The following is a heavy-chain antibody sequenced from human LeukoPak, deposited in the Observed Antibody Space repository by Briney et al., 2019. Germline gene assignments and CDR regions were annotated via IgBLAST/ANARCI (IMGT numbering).Heavy chain of an antibody. CDR1: GFTFSSYT. CDR3: ARGPIVVVPAAKDY. Sequence: PGGSLRLSCAASGFTFSSYTMNWVRQPPGKGLEWVSNIGTSSTTIYYADSVKGRFTISRDNAKNSLYLQMNSLRAEDTAVYYCARGPIVVVPAAKDYWGQGTLVTVSS. CDR2: IGTSSTTI. J-gene: IGHJ4*02. V-gene: IGHV3-48*04. D-gene: IGHD2-2*01.